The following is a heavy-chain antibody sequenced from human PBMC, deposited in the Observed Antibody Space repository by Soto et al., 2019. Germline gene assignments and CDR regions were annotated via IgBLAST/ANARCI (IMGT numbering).Heavy chain of an antibody. CDR1: GYTFTGYY. V-gene: IGHV1-2*04. D-gene: IGHD2-2*01. Sequence: ASVKVSCKASGYTFTGYYMHWVRQAPGQGLEWMGWINPNSGGTNYAQKFQGWVTMTRDTSISTAYMELSRLRSDDTAVYYCAREIWSTSGPQNFFDDWGQGTLVTVSS. CDR2: INPNSGGT. CDR3: AREIWSTSGPQNFFDD. J-gene: IGHJ4*02.